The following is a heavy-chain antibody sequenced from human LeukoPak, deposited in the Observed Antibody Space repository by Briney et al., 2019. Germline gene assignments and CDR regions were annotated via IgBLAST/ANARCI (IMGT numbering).Heavy chain of an antibody. CDR2: IYHSGST. CDR3: ARAPDNWNYVSHFDF. J-gene: IGHJ4*02. D-gene: IGHD1-7*01. V-gene: IGHV4-38-2*02. Sequence: SETLSLTCTVSGYSISSGYYWGWIRQPPGKGLEWIGSIYHSGSTYYNPSLKSRVTISVDTSKNQFSLKLSSVTAADTAVYYCARAPDNWNYVSHFDFWGQGILVTVSS. CDR1: GYSISSGYY.